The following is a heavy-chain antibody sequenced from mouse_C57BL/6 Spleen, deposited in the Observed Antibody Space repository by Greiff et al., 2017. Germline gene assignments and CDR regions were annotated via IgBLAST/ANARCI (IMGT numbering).Heavy chain of an antibody. CDR3: ARGVMIYSDPTGSRDF. D-gene: IGHD2-3*01. CDR2: INPGSGGT. V-gene: IGHV1-54*01. J-gene: IGHJ4*01. CDR1: GYAFTNYL. Sequence: QVQLQQSGAELVRPGTSVKVSCKASGYAFTNYLIEWVKQRTGQGLEWIGVINPGSGGTNYNEKFKGKATLTADKSSSTAYMQLISLTSEDSAVYFCARGVMIYSDPTGSRDFCGQGTAVTVSS.